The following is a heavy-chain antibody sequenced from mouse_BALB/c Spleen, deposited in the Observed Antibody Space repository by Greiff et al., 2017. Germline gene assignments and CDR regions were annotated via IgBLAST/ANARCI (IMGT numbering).Heavy chain of an antibody. V-gene: IGHV5-6-5*01. J-gene: IGHJ3*01. Sequence: DVKLVESGGGLVKPGGSLKLSCAASGFTFSSYAMSWVRQTPEKRLEWVASISSGGSTYYPDSVKGRFTISRDNARNILYLQMSSLRSEDTAMYYCASSMITTLAYWGQGTLVTVSA. CDR2: ISSGGST. CDR1: GFTFSSYA. CDR3: ASSMITTLAY. D-gene: IGHD2-4*01.